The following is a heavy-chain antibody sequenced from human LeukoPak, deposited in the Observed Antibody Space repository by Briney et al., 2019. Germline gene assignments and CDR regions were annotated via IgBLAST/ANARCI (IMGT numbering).Heavy chain of an antibody. V-gene: IGHV3-23*01. CDR2: ISGSGGST. Sequence: PGGSLRLSCAASGFTFSSYAMSWVRQAPGKGLEWVSAISGSGGSTYYADSVKGRFTISRDNAKNSLYLQMNSLRAEDTAVYYCARDLAGLGNAFDIWGQGTMVTVSS. CDR1: GFTFSSYA. J-gene: IGHJ3*02. CDR3: ARDLAGLGNAFDI. D-gene: IGHD3-3*02.